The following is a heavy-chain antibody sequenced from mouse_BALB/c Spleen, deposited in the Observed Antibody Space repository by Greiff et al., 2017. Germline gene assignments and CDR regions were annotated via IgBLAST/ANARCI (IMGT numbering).Heavy chain of an antibody. Sequence: VKLQQSGPELVKPGASVKISCKASGYTFTDYNMHWVKQSHGKSLEWIGYIYPYNGGTGYNQKFKSKATLTVDNSSSTAYMELRSLTSEDSAVYYCAREGPRGGGYAMDYWGQGTSVTVSS. V-gene: IGHV1S29*02. CDR3: AREGPRGGGYAMDY. CDR2: IYPYNGGT. CDR1: GYTFTDYN. J-gene: IGHJ4*01.